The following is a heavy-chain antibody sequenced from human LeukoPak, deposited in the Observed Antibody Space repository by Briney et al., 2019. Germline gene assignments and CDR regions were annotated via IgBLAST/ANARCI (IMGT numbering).Heavy chain of an antibody. J-gene: IGHJ4*02. CDR1: GDSISGSSYY. CDR3: ARGNYVWGSYRYFPFDY. Sequence: PETLSLTCTVSGDSISGSSYYWGWIRQPPGKGLEWIGNIYYGGSTYYNPSLKSRVSISVDTSNNQFSLKVSSVTAADTAVYYCARGNYVWGSYRYFPFDYWGQGTLVAVSS. CDR2: IYYGGST. V-gene: IGHV4-39*01. D-gene: IGHD3-16*02.